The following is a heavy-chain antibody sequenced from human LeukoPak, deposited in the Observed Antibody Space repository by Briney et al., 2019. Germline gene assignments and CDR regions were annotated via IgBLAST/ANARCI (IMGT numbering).Heavy chain of an antibody. J-gene: IGHJ5*02. D-gene: IGHD4-17*01. CDR2: INPSGGST. CDR1: GGTLSSYA. V-gene: IGHV1-46*01. Sequence: ASVKVSCKASGGTLSSYAISWVRQAPGQGLEWMGIINPSGGSTSYAQKFQGRVTMTRDTSTSTVYMELSSLRSEDTAVYYCAREEDVTTVTTTWFDPWGQGTLVTVSS. CDR3: AREEDVTTVTTTWFDP.